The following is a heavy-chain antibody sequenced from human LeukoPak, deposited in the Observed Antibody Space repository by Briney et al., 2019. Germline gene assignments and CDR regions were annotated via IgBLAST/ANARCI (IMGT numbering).Heavy chain of an antibody. CDR3: ARVDSWWLQLHYYYGMDV. V-gene: IGHV3-48*01. CDR2: ISSSSSTI. Sequence: GGSLRLSCAASGFTFSSYSMNWVRQAPGKGLEWVSYISSSSSTIYYADSVKGRFTISRDNSKNTLYLQMNSLRAEDTAVYYCARVDSWWLQLHYYYGMDVWGQGTTVTVSS. D-gene: IGHD5-24*01. CDR1: GFTFSSYS. J-gene: IGHJ6*02.